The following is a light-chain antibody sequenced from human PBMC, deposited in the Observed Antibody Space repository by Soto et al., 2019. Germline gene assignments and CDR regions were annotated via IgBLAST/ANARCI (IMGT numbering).Light chain of an antibody. CDR1: QTISSW. CDR2: KAS. J-gene: IGKJ1*01. V-gene: IGKV1-5*03. Sequence: DIQMTQSPSTLSGSVGDRVTITCRASQTISSWLAWYQQKPGKAPKLLIYKASTLKSGVPSRFSGSGSGTDFTLAISSLQPEDSATYYCLQSYSTPNTFGQGTKVDIK. CDR3: LQSYSTPNT.